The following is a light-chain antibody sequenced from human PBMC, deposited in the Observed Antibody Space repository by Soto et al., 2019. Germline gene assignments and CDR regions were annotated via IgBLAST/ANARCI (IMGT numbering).Light chain of an antibody. CDR1: SSDVGGYNY. CDR3: SSYTSSSTPLVV. Sequence: QSALTQPASVSGSPGQSITISCTGNSSDVGGYNYVSWYQQHPGKAPKLMIYDVSNRPSGVSNRFSGSKSGNTASLTISGLQAEDEADYYCSSYTSSSTPLVVFGGGTQLTVL. J-gene: IGLJ2*01. CDR2: DVS. V-gene: IGLV2-14*01.